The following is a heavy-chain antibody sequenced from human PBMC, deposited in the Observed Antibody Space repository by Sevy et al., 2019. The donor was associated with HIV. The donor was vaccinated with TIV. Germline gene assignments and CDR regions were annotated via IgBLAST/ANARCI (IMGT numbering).Heavy chain of an antibody. CDR2: ISAYNGNT. Sequence: ASVKVSCKASGYTFTSYGISWVRQAPGQGLEWMGWISAYNGNTNNAQKLQGRVTMTTDTSTSTAYVQLRSLRSDDTAVYYCARDRVLGYCSGGSCGAPNDYWGQGTLVTVSS. V-gene: IGHV1-18*01. D-gene: IGHD2-15*01. CDR1: GYTFTSYG. CDR3: ARDRVLGYCSGGSCGAPNDY. J-gene: IGHJ4*02.